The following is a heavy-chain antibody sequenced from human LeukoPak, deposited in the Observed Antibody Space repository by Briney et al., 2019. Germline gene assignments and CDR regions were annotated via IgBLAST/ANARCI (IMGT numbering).Heavy chain of an antibody. D-gene: IGHD3-22*01. CDR2: ISGDGGST. CDR1: GFTFDDYA. J-gene: IGHJ4*02. CDR3: ANGGDSSGYAPLDY. Sequence: GGSLRLSCAASGFTFDDYAMHWVRQAPGKGLEWVSLISGDGGSTYYADSVKGRFTISRDNSKNSLYLQMNSLRTEDTALYYCANGGDSSGYAPLDYWGQGTLVTVS. V-gene: IGHV3-43*02.